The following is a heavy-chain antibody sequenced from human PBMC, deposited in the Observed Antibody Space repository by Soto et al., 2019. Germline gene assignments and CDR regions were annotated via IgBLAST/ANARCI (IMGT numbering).Heavy chain of an antibody. CDR2: IIPLFGTT. V-gene: IGHV1-69*13. D-gene: IGHD6-13*01. CDR3: ARAAIHGSSWYFWFDP. CDR1: GGTFSRHA. Sequence: ASVKVSCKPSGGTFSRHAINWVRQAPGQGLEWMGGIIPLFGTTNYAQKFKGRVTISADESTSTAYMELSSLTSEDAAVYYCARAAIHGSSWYFWFDPWGQGTLVTVSS. J-gene: IGHJ5*02.